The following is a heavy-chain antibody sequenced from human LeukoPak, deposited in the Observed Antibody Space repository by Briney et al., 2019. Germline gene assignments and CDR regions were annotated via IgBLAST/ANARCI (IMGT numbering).Heavy chain of an antibody. V-gene: IGHV3-7*01. J-gene: IGHJ4*02. CDR1: GFTLSSRW. CDR2: IKQDGSEK. D-gene: IGHD5-24*01. Sequence: QPGGSLRLSCVVSGFTLSSRWMSWVRQAPGKGLEWVANIKQDGSEKYYVDSVKGRFTISRDNAKNSLYLQMNSLRAEDTAVYYCARDRDGYPGYWGQGTLVTVSS. CDR3: ARDRDGYPGY.